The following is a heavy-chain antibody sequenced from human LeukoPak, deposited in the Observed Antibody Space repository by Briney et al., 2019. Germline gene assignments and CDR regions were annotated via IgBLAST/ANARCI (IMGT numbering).Heavy chain of an antibody. CDR2: IIPIFGTA. J-gene: IGHJ5*02. CDR3: ARDGLRYFDWSYNWFNP. D-gene: IGHD3-9*01. Sequence: GASVKVSCKASGGTFSSYAISWVRQAPGQGLEWMGGIIPIFGTANYAQKFQGRVTITADESTSTAYMELSSLRSEDTAVYYCARDGLRYFDWSYNWFNPWGQGTLVTVSS. V-gene: IGHV1-69*01. CDR1: GGTFSSYA.